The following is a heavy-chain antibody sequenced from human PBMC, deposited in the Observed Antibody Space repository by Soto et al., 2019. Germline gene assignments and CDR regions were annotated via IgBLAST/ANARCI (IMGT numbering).Heavy chain of an antibody. CDR2: ISAYNGNT. CDR1: GYTFTSYG. CDR3: ARTNKPNYYDSSGYPDC. J-gene: IGHJ4*02. V-gene: IGHV1-18*04. D-gene: IGHD3-22*01. Sequence: ASVKVSCKASGYTFTSYGISWVRQAPGQGLEWMGWISAYNGNTNYAQKLQGRVTMTTDTSTSTAYMELRSLRSDDTAVYYCARTNKPNYYDSSGYPDCWGQGTLVTVSS.